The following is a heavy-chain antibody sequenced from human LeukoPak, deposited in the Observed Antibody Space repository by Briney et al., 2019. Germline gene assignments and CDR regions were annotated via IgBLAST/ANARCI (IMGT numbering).Heavy chain of an antibody. V-gene: IGHV3-33*06. Sequence: PGRSLRLSCAASGFTFSSSGMHWVRQVPGKGLEWVAVIWYDGNTKYYADSVKGRFTISRDNSKNTLYLQMNSLRDEDTAVYYCANGGYYYDSSGYPDYWGQGTLVTVSS. CDR3: ANGGYYYDSSGYPDY. CDR2: IWYDGNTK. CDR1: GFTFSSSG. D-gene: IGHD3-22*01. J-gene: IGHJ4*02.